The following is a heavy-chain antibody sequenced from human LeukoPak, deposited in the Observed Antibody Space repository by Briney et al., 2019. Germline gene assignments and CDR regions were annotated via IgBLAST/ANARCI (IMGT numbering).Heavy chain of an antibody. CDR1: RYTFTDYY. CDR3: ARGRNTVTPPFDY. Sequence: ASVKVSCKASRYTFTDYYMHWVRQAPGQGLEWMGWINPNSGGTNYAQKFQGRVTMTRDTSISTAYMELSRLRSDDTAVYYCARGRNTVTPPFDYWGQGTLVTVSS. CDR2: INPNSGGT. J-gene: IGHJ4*02. V-gene: IGHV1-2*02. D-gene: IGHD4-17*01.